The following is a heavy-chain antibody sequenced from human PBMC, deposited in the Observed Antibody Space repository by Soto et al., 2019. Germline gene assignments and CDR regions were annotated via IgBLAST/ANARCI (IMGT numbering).Heavy chain of an antibody. CDR3: ARDRGAQYSSGWYDWSDY. CDR2: FSAYNGNT. J-gene: IGHJ4*02. CDR1: GYTFTSYG. V-gene: IGHV1-18*01. D-gene: IGHD6-19*01. Sequence: QVRLVQSGAEVKKPGASVKVSCKASGYTFTSYGISWVRQAPGQGREWMGWFSAYNGNTNYAQKLQGRHTMTTDTSTSTGYMELRSLRSDDTAVYYCARDRGAQYSSGWYDWSDYWGQGTLVNVSS.